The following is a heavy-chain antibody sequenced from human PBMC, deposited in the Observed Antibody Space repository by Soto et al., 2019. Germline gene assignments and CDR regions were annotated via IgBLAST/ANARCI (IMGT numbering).Heavy chain of an antibody. J-gene: IGHJ6*02. Sequence: PSETLSLTCSVSGYSVSSSDYYWAWIRQPPGKGLEWIGSMLYSGLTYYNPSLKSRVTLSVDTSKNQFSVRLNSVTASDTAVYYCAPLTVSLSGPYGIHVWGQGATVTLSS. V-gene: IGHV4-39*01. D-gene: IGHD2-15*01. CDR2: MLYSGLT. CDR1: GYSVSSSDYY. CDR3: APLTVSLSGPYGIHV.